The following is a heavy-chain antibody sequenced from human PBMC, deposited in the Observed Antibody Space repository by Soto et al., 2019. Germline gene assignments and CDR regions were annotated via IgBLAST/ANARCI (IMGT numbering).Heavy chain of an antibody. V-gene: IGHV1-69*12. J-gene: IGHJ2*01. Sequence: QVQLVQSGAEVKKPGSSVKVSCKASGGTFSSYAISWVRQAPGQGLEWMGGIIPIFGTANYAQKFQGRVTITADESTSTAYMELSSLRSEDTAVYYCVRDRPAYYYGSGSPYWYFDLWGRGTLVTVSS. CDR1: GGTFSSYA. CDR2: IIPIFGTA. D-gene: IGHD3-10*01. CDR3: VRDRPAYYYGSGSPYWYFDL.